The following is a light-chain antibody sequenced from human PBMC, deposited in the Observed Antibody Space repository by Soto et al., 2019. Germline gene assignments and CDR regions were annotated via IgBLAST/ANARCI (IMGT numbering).Light chain of an antibody. CDR2: ASS. J-gene: IGKJ1*01. CDR1: QIISSAY. CDR3: QQCGSSLPWT. Sequence: EIVLTQSPGTLSLSPGDRATLSCRASQIISSAYLAWYQQRPGQAPRLLIYASSSRATGIPDRFSGSGSGTDFTLTISRLEPEDFAGDYCQQCGSSLPWTFGQGTKVEMK. V-gene: IGKV3-20*01.